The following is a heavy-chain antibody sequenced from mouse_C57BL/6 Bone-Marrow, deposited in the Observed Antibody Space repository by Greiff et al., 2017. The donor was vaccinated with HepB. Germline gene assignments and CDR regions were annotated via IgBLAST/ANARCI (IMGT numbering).Heavy chain of an antibody. Sequence: VHLVESGPGLVAPSQSLSITCTVSGFSLTSYAISWVRQPPGKGLEWLGVIWTGGGTNYNSALKSRLSISKDNSKSQVFLKMNSLQTDDTARYYCARYGSSYVGWYFDVWGTGTTVTVSS. CDR3: ARYGSSYVGWYFDV. D-gene: IGHD1-1*01. J-gene: IGHJ1*03. V-gene: IGHV2-9-1*01. CDR1: GFSLTSYA. CDR2: IWTGGGT.